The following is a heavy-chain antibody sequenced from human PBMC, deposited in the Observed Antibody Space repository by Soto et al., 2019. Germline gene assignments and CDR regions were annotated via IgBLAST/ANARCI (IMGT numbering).Heavy chain of an antibody. J-gene: IGHJ5*02. CDR2: ISSSSSYI. Sequence: EVQLVESGGGLVKPGGSLRLSCAASGFTFSSYSMNWVRQAPGKGLEWVSSISSSSSYIYYADSVKGRFTISRDNAKNSLYLQMNSLRAEDTAVYYCARVTSSSWGCDNLFDPWGQGTLVTVSS. CDR1: GFTFSSYS. V-gene: IGHV3-21*01. CDR3: ARVTSSSWGCDNLFDP. D-gene: IGHD6-13*01.